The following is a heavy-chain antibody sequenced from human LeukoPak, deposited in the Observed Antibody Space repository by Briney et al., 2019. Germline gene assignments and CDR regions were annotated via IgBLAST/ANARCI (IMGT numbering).Heavy chain of an antibody. CDR1: GFTFSTYA. CDR3: AKDQTSRNTALAFDY. J-gene: IGHJ4*02. V-gene: IGHV3-23*01. CDR2: ISGSGGST. D-gene: IGHD5-18*01. Sequence: GGSLRLSCAASGFTFSTYAMTWVRQAPGKGLEWVSAISGSGGSTYYADSVKGRFTISRDNSKNTLYLQMNSLRAEDTAVYYCAKDQTSRNTALAFDYWGQGTLVTVSS.